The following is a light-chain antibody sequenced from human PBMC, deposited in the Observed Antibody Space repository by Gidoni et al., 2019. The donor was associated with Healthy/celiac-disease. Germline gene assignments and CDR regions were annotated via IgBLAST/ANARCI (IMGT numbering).Light chain of an antibody. V-gene: IGLV4-69*01. Sequence: KHTCTLSSGHSSYAIAWHQQQPEKGPRYLMKLNSDGSHSKGDGIPDRFSGSSSGAERYLTISSLQSEDEADYYCQTWGTGIRVVFGGGTKLTVL. CDR2: LNSDGSH. CDR1: SGHSSYA. J-gene: IGLJ2*01. CDR3: QTWGTGIRVV.